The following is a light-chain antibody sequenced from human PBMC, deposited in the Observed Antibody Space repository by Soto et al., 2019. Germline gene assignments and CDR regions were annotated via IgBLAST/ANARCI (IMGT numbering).Light chain of an antibody. Sequence: DIQMTQSPSSLSASVGDRVTITCRATQFINRYLSWYQQKPGRAPKLLIYAASSLQSGVPSRFRSSRSGTYFTLTISSLKPEDFATYYCQHNYSPPWTFGQGTTVEVK. CDR3: QHNYSPPWT. V-gene: IGKV1-39*01. CDR1: QFINRY. CDR2: AAS. J-gene: IGKJ1*01.